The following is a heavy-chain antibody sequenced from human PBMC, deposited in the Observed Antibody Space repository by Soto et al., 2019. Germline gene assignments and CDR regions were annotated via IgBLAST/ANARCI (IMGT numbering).Heavy chain of an antibody. V-gene: IGHV1-69*06. CDR3: ASGPYDFWSGYIRSSYGMDV. CDR1: GGTFSSYA. J-gene: IGHJ6*02. Sequence: SVKVSCKDSGGTFSSYAISWVRQAPGQGLEWMGGIIPIFGTANYSQKFQGRVTITADKSTSTAYMELSSLRSEDTAVYYCASGPYDFWSGYIRSSYGMDVWGQGTTVTVS. CDR2: IIPIFGTA. D-gene: IGHD3-3*01.